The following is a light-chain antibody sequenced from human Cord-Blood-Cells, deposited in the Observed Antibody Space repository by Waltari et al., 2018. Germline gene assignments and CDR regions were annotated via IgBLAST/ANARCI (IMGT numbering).Light chain of an antibody. V-gene: IGKV1-9*01. J-gene: IGKJ4*01. Sequence: IQLTQSPSFLSASVGDRVTITCRASQGISSYLACYQQKPGKAPKLLIYAASTLQSGVPSRFSGSGSGTEFTLTISSLQPEDFATYYCQQLNSYPLTFGGGTKVEIK. CDR3: QQLNSYPLT. CDR2: AAS. CDR1: QGISSY.